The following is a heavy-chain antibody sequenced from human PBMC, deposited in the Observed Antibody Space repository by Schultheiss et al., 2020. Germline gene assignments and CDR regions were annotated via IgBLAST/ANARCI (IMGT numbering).Heavy chain of an antibody. CDR3: AGVSMIDLYFDY. Sequence: SQTLSLTCAVYGGSFIDYYWSWIRQTPGKGLEWIGEINYSGTTTYNPSLRSRVAISVDTSKNQFSLRLSSVTAADTAVYYFAGVSMIDLYFDYWGQGAPVTVS. CDR1: GGSFIDYY. D-gene: IGHD3-22*01. CDR2: INYSGTT. J-gene: IGHJ4*02. V-gene: IGHV4-34*01.